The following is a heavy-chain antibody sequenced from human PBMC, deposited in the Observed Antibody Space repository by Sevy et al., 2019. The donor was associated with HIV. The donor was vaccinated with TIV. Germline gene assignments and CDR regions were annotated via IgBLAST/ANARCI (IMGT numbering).Heavy chain of an antibody. CDR2: IIPIFGTA. D-gene: IGHD6-6*01. V-gene: IGHV1-69*13. Sequence: ASVKVSCKASGGTFSSYAISWVRQAPGQGLEWMGGIIPIFGTANYAQKFQGRVTITADESTSTAYMELSSLGSEDTAVYYCARGRSSSSFLGWFDPWGQGTLVTVSS. CDR3: ARGRSSSSFLGWFDP. CDR1: GGTFSSYA. J-gene: IGHJ5*02.